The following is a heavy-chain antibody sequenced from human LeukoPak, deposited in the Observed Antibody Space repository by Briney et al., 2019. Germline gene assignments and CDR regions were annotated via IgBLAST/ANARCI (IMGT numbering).Heavy chain of an antibody. D-gene: IGHD2/OR15-2a*01. V-gene: IGHV4-61*02. CDR3: ANSISMDFEY. CDR2: FYNSGTT. Sequence: KPSETLSLTCTVSGGSISSGGYYWGWIRQPAGKGLEWIGRFYNSGTTDHNPSLESRVTISIDRSKNQFSLKLTSVTAADTAVYYCANSISMDFEYWGQGTLVTVSS. CDR1: GGSISSGGYY. J-gene: IGHJ4*02.